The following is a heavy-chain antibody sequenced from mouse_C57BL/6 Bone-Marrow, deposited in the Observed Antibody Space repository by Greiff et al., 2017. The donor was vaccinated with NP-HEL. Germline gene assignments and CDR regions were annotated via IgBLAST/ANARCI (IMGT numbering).Heavy chain of an antibody. Sequence: EVQLQQSGGGLVKPGGSLKLSCAASGFTFSDYGMHWVRQAPEKGLEWVAYISSGSSTIYYADTVKGRFTISRDNAKNTLFLQMTSLRSEDTAMYYCSTYMGTGWGQGTTLTVSS. D-gene: IGHD2-13*01. V-gene: IGHV5-17*01. CDR1: GFTFSDYG. CDR2: ISSGSSTI. J-gene: IGHJ2*01. CDR3: STYMGTG.